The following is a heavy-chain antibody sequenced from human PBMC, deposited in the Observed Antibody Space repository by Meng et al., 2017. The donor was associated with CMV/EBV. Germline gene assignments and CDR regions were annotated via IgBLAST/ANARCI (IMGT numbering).Heavy chain of an antibody. CDR3: AKYCSSGACLDY. Sequence: SWEADGFIFSDYWMHWVRQAPGKGLVWVSRIKYDGRSKTYADSVKGRFTISRDNAQNTVYLQMNSLRAEDTAVYYCAKYCSSGACLDYWGQGTLVTVSS. J-gene: IGHJ4*02. CDR2: IKYDGRSK. D-gene: IGHD2-2*01. CDR1: GFIFSDYW. V-gene: IGHV3-74*03.